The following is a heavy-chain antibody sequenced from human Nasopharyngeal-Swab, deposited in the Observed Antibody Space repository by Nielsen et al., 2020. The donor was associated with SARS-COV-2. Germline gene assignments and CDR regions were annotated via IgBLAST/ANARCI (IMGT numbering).Heavy chain of an antibody. J-gene: IGHJ4*02. Sequence: GESLKISCAASGLTFSSHAIHWVRQAPGKGLEWVAVISYDGSNKFYADSVKGRFTISRDNSKNTLYLQMNRLKADDTAIYYCAKEAPSCGADCRSLSDYWGQGILVTVSS. CDR1: GLTFSSHA. CDR2: ISYDGSNK. D-gene: IGHD2-21*02. V-gene: IGHV3-30-3*01. CDR3: AKEAPSCGADCRSLSDY.